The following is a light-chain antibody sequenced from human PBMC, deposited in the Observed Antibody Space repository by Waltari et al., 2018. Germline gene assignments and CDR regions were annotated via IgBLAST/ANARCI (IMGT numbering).Light chain of an antibody. CDR3: CSYAGSYILV. J-gene: IGLJ2*01. Sequence: QSALTQPRSVSGSPGQSVTISCTGTSSDVGGYNYVSWYQQHPGKAPKLMIYDVKKRPSGVPDRFSGSKSGNTASLTISGLQAEDEADFYCCSYAGSYILVFGGGTKLTVL. V-gene: IGLV2-11*01. CDR1: SSDVGGYNY. CDR2: DVK.